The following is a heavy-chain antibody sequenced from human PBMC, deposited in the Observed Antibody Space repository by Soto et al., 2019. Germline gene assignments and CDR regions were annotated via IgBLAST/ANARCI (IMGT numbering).Heavy chain of an antibody. CDR3: ERKICEYNFDY. D-gene: IGHD3-3*01. CDR1: GYSFVGYY. J-gene: IGHJ4*02. CDR2: INPTTGGT. Sequence: ASVKVSCKVSGYSFVGYYLHWMRQAPGQGLEWLGWINPTTGGTNYPQKFQGRVTMTRDTSISTAYMELSSLRSDDTAVYFCERKICEYNFDYWGQGTLVTVSS. V-gene: IGHV1-2*02.